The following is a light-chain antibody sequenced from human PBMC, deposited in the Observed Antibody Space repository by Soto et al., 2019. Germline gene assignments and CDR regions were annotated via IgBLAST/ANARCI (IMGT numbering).Light chain of an antibody. Sequence: EIVMMQSPATLSVSPGERATLSCRASQSVSSNLAWYQQKPGQAPRLLIYGASTRATGIPARFSGSGSGTEFTLTISSLQSEDFAVYYCQQYNNWPPYTFGQGTTLEIK. J-gene: IGKJ2*01. CDR3: QQYNNWPPYT. CDR2: GAS. V-gene: IGKV3-15*01. CDR1: QSVSSN.